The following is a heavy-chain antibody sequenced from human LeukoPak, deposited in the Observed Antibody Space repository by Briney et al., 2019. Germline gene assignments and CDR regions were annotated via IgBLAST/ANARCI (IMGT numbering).Heavy chain of an antibody. V-gene: IGHV3-21*01. J-gene: IGHJ4*02. CDR1: GFTFSSDS. CDR2: ISSSSSYI. D-gene: IGHD3-3*01. CDR3: ARDRTIFGLDKNYFYY. Sequence: GGSLRLSCAASGFTFSSDSMNWVRQAPGKGLEWVSSISSSSSYIYYADSVKGRFTISRDNAKNSLYLQMNSLRAEDTAVYYCARDRTIFGLDKNYFYYWGQGTLVTVSS.